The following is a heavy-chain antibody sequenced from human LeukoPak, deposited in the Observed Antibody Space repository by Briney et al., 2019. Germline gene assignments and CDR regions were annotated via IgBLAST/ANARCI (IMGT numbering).Heavy chain of an antibody. D-gene: IGHD6-6*01. CDR3: ARGRGYSSSLHFDY. Sequence: GSLRLSCAASGFTFSSYAMHWVRQPPGKGLEWIGEINHSGSTNYNPSLKSRVTISVDTSKNQFSLKLSSVTAADTAVYYCARGRGYSSSLHFDYWGQGTLVTVSS. CDR2: INHSGST. V-gene: IGHV4-34*01. CDR1: GFTFSSYA. J-gene: IGHJ4*02.